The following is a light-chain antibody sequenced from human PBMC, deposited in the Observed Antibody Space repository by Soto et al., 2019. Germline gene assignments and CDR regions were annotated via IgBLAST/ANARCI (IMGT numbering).Light chain of an antibody. Sequence: DIVMTQSPDSLAVSLGERATINCKSDQSVLYSSNNKNYLAWYQQRPGQPPKVLIYWASTRESGVPDRLSGSGSGTDFTLTISSLQAEDVAVYYCQQYYTTPPTFGQGTKVDIK. CDR2: WAS. CDR1: QSVLYSSNNKNY. CDR3: QQYYTTPPT. V-gene: IGKV4-1*01. J-gene: IGKJ2*01.